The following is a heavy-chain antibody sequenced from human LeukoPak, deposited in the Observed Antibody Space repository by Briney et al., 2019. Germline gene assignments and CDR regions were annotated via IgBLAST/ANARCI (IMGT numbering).Heavy chain of an antibody. CDR3: AKDQYSSSSPNHFDY. CDR1: GFTFSSYG. CDR2: ISYDGSNK. D-gene: IGHD6-13*01. J-gene: IGHJ4*02. V-gene: IGHV3-30*18. Sequence: GRSLRLSCAASGFTFSSYGMHWVRQAPGKGLEWVAVISYDGSNKYYADSVKGRFTTSRDNSKNTLYLQMNSLRAEDTAVYYCAKDQYSSSSPNHFDYWGQGTLVTVSS.